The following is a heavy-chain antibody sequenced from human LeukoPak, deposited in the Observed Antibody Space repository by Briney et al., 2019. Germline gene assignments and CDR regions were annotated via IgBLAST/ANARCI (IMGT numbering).Heavy chain of an antibody. CDR2: IYYSGST. D-gene: IGHD6-19*01. Sequence: SETLSLTCTVSGVSISSSSYYCGWIRQPPGKGLGWIGSIYYSGSTYYNPSRKSRVTISVDTSKNQFSLKLSPVTAADTAVYYCATISSGLLGVYWGQGTLVTVSS. CDR1: GVSISSSSYY. J-gene: IGHJ4*02. CDR3: ATISSGLLGVY. V-gene: IGHV4-39*01.